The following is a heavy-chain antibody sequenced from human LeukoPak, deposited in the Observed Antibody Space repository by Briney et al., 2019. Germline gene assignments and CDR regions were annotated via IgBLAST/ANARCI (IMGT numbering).Heavy chain of an antibody. V-gene: IGHV1-69*04. Sequence: SVKVSCKASGGTSSSYAISWVRQAPGQGLEWMGRIIPILGIANYAQKFQGRVTITADKSTSTAYMELSSLRSEDTAVYYCARDPRRDYFDYWGQGTLVTVSS. CDR2: IIPILGIA. CDR3: ARDPRRDYFDY. CDR1: GGTSSSYA. J-gene: IGHJ4*02.